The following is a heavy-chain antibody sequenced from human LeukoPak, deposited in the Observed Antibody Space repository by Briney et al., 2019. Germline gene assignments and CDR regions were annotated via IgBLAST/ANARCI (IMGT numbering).Heavy chain of an antibody. CDR2: IYYSGST. Sequence: SKTLSLTCTVSGGSISSSSYYWGWIRQPPGKGLEWIGSIYYSGSTYYNPSLKSRVTISVDTSKNQFSLKLSSVTAADTAVYYCARHPQGYFDYWGQGTLVTVSS. CDR3: ARHPQGYFDY. J-gene: IGHJ4*02. CDR1: GGSISSSSYY. V-gene: IGHV4-39*01.